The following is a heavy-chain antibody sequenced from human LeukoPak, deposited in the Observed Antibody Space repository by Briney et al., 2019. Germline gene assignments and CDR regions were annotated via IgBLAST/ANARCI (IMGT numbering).Heavy chain of an antibody. J-gene: IGHJ4*02. Sequence: GGSLRLSCAASGFAFSRYWMSWVRQAPGKGLEWVGFIRSKAYGGTTEYAASVKGRFTISRDDSKSIAYLQMNSLKTEDTAVYYCTGPYCSGGSCQDYWGQGTLVTVSS. CDR1: GFAFSRYW. V-gene: IGHV3-49*04. D-gene: IGHD2-15*01. CDR2: IRSKAYGGTT. CDR3: TGPYCSGGSCQDY.